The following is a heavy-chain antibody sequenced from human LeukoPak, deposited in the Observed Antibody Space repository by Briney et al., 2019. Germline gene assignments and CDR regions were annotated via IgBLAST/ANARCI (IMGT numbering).Heavy chain of an antibody. CDR2: ISTTGTI. Sequence: GGSLRLSCAASGFTFSRFNMNWLRQAPGKGLEWLSYISTTGTIYYAESVKGRFSISRDNSKNTLYLQMNSLRAEDTAVYYCASTSCGGDCYSDYWGQGTLVTVSS. D-gene: IGHD2-21*02. V-gene: IGHV3-48*01. CDR1: GFTFSRFN. CDR3: ASTSCGGDCYSDY. J-gene: IGHJ4*02.